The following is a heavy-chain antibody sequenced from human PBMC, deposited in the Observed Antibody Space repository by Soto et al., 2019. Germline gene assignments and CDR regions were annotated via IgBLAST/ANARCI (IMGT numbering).Heavy chain of an antibody. V-gene: IGHV4-59*01. CDR3: ARAGRDGYNSFSGSPNWFDP. CDR2: IYYSGST. Sequence: PSETLSLTCTVSGGSISSYDWSWIRQPPGKGLEWIGYIYYSGSTNYNPSLKSRVTISVDTSKNQFSLKLSSVTAADTAVYYCARAGRDGYNSFSGSPNWFDPWGQGTLVTVPQ. J-gene: IGHJ5*02. D-gene: IGHD5-12*01. CDR1: GGSISSYD.